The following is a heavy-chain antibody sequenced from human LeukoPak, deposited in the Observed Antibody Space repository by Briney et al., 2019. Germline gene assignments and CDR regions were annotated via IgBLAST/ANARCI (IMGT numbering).Heavy chain of an antibody. CDR1: GYTFTSYY. CDR3: ARVSPAYSSSWEVDY. V-gene: IGHV1-46*01. J-gene: IGHJ4*02. Sequence: ASVKVSCKASGYTFTSYYMHWVRQAPGQGLEWMGIINPSGGSTSYAQKFQGRVTMTRDTSTSTVYMELSSLRSEDTAVYYCARVSPAYSSSWEVDYWGQGTLVTVSS. CDR2: INPSGGST. D-gene: IGHD6-13*01.